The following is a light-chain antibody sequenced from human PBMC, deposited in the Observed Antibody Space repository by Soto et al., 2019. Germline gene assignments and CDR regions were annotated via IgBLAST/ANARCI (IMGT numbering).Light chain of an antibody. V-gene: IGLV1-44*01. CDR2: NND. CDR1: SSNIGNNI. CDR3: AAWDDSLSGVV. J-gene: IGLJ3*02. Sequence: QSVLIQPPSASGPPGQRATISCSGSSSNIGNNIVYWYQQLPGTAPQLLIYNNDRRHSGVPDRFSGSKSGTSASLAISGLQSEDEADYFCAAWDDSLSGVVFGGGTKVTVL.